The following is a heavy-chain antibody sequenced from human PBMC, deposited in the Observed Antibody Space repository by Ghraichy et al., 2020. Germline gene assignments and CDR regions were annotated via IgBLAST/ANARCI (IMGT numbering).Heavy chain of an antibody. Sequence: GESLNISCSASGFTFSSYAMHWVRQAPGKGLQYVSAITSKGGSTYYADSVKGRFTISRDNSKNTLYLQMSSLRAEDTAVYYCVKGGWDYYDSSGYYYPLQFDSWGQGILVTVSA. CDR3: VKGGWDYYDSSGYYYPLQFDS. V-gene: IGHV3-64D*06. J-gene: IGHJ4*02. D-gene: IGHD3-22*01. CDR2: ITSKGGST. CDR1: GFTFSSYA.